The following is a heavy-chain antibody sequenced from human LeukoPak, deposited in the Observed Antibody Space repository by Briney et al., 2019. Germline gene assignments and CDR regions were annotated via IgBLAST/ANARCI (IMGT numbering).Heavy chain of an antibody. CDR2: INPNSGGT. D-gene: IGHD1-14*01. CDR3: ARATRKGPFYYYYYMDV. CDR1: GYTFTSYG. V-gene: IGHV1-2*02. Sequence: ASVKVSCKASGYTFTSYGISWVRQAPGQGLEWMGWINPNSGGTNYAQKFQGRVTMTRDTSISTAYMELSRLRSDDTAVYYCARATRKGPFYYYYYMDVWGKGTTVTVSS. J-gene: IGHJ6*03.